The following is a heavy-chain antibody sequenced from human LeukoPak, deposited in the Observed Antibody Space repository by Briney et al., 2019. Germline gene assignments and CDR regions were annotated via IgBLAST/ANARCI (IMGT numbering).Heavy chain of an antibody. CDR2: IYYSGST. V-gene: IGHV4-59*11. CDR1: GGSISSHY. Sequence: SETLSLTCTVSGGSISSHYWSWIRQPPGKGLEWIGYIYYSGSTNYNPSLKSRVTISVDTSKNQFSLKLSSVTAADTAVYYCARATTIFGVEKYYYIDVWGKGTTVTVSS. D-gene: IGHD3-3*01. J-gene: IGHJ6*03. CDR3: ARATTIFGVEKYYYIDV.